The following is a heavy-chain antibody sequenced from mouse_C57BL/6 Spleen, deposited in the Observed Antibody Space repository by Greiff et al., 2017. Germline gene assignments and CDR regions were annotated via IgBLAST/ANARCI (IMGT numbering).Heavy chain of an antibody. CDR3: APYYYGSSPFDY. D-gene: IGHD1-1*01. Sequence: VQLQQSGAELVKPGASVKLSCKASGYTFTSYWMHWVKQRPGQGLEWIGMIHPNSGSTNYNEKFKSKATLTVDKSSSTAYMQLSSLTSEDSAVYYCAPYYYGSSPFDYWGQGTTLTVSS. J-gene: IGHJ2*01. CDR1: GYTFTSYW. V-gene: IGHV1-64*01. CDR2: IHPNSGST.